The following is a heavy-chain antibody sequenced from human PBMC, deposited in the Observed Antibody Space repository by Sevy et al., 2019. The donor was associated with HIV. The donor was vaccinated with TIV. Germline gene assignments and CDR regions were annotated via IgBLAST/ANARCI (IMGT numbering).Heavy chain of an antibody. CDR1: GFTFSSYG. Sequence: GGSLRLSCAASGFTFSSYGMHWVRQAPGKGLEWVAVISYDGSNKYYADSVKGRFTISRDNSKNTLYLQMNSLGAEDTAVYYCAKDRSSWSYFDYWGQGTLVTVSS. CDR3: AKDRSSWSYFDY. D-gene: IGHD2-15*01. V-gene: IGHV3-30*18. CDR2: ISYDGSNK. J-gene: IGHJ4*02.